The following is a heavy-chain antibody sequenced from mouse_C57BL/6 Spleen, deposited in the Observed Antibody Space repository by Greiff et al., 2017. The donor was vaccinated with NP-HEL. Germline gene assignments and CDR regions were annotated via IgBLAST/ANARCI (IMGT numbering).Heavy chain of an antibody. CDR1: GFNIKDDY. CDR2: IDPENGDT. D-gene: IGHD2-1*01. V-gene: IGHV14-4*01. CDR3: TTGGNSAWFAY. J-gene: IGHJ3*01. Sequence: EVQLQQSGAELVRPGASVKLSCTASGFNIKDDYMHWVKQRPEQGLEWIGWIDPENGDTEYASKFQGKATITADTSSNTAYLQLSSLTSEDTAVYCCTTGGNSAWFAYWGQGTLVTVSA.